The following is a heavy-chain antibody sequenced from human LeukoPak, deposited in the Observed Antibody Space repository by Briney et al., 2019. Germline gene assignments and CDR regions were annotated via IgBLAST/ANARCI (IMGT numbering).Heavy chain of an antibody. D-gene: IGHD5-24*01. J-gene: IGHJ3*02. CDR3: ATSSGGYNAFDI. CDR2: INPSGGGT. Sequence: ASVKVSCKASGYTFTSYYMHWVRQAPGQGLEWMGIINPSGGGTSYAQKFQGRVTMTRDTSTSTVYMELSSLRSEDTAVYYCATSSGGYNAFDIWGQGTMVTVSS. V-gene: IGHV1-46*01. CDR1: GYTFTSYY.